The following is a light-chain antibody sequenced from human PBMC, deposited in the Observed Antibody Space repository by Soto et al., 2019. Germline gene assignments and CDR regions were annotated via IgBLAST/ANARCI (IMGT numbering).Light chain of an antibody. J-gene: IGLJ1*01. CDR2: DVN. V-gene: IGLV2-11*01. Sequence: PVLTQPRSVSGSPGQSVTISCNRTSSDVGAYNYVSWYQQHPDIAPKFMIYDVNKRPSGVPDRFSGSKSGNTASLTISGLQAQDEADYYCCAYAGTPYVFGTGTKVTIL. CDR3: CAYAGTPYV. CDR1: SSDVGAYNY.